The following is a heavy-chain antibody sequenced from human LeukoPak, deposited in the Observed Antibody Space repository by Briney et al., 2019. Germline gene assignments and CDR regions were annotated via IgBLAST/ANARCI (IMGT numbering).Heavy chain of an antibody. D-gene: IGHD3-10*01. Sequence: ASVKVSCKASGYTFTSYGISWVRQAPGQGLEWMGWISAYNGNTNYAQKLQGRVTMTTDTSTSTAYMELRSLRSDDTAVYYCARAEVLLWFGEFPIDYWGQGTLVTVSS. J-gene: IGHJ4*02. V-gene: IGHV1-18*01. CDR2: ISAYNGNT. CDR1: GYTFTSYG. CDR3: ARAEVLLWFGEFPIDY.